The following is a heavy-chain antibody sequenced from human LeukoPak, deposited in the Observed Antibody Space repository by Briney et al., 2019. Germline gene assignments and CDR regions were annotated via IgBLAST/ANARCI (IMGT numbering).Heavy chain of an antibody. CDR1: GGSISSYY. CDR2: IYYSGST. V-gene: IGHV4-59*01. CDR3: ARGGVHVYYYGMDV. Sequence: SETLSLTCTVSGGSISSYYWSWIRQPPGRGLEWIGYIYYSGSTNYNPSLKSRVTISVDTSKNQFSLKLSSVTAADTAVYYCARGGVHVYYYGMDVWGQGTTVTVSS. J-gene: IGHJ6*02. D-gene: IGHD3-3*01.